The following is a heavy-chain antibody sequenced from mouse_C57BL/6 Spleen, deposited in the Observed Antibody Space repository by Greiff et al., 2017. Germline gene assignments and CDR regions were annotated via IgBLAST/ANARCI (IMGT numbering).Heavy chain of an antibody. Sequence: VQLQQPGAELVMPGASVKLSCKASGYTFTSYWMHWVKQRPGHGLEWIGEIDPSDSYTNYNQKFKGKSTLTVDKSSSTAYMQLSSLTSEDSAVYYCARRDTTVVPYFDVWGTGTTVTVSS. V-gene: IGHV1-69*01. J-gene: IGHJ1*03. CDR1: GYTFTSYW. D-gene: IGHD1-1*01. CDR2: IDPSDSYT. CDR3: ARRDTTVVPYFDV.